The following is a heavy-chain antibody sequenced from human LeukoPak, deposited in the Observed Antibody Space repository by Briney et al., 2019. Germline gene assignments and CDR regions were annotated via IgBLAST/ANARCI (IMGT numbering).Heavy chain of an antibody. CDR1: GGSISSSSYY. J-gene: IGHJ4*02. CDR2: IYYSGST. V-gene: IGHV4-39*01. CDR3: ARHLSVVPAAYAQTDLDY. D-gene: IGHD2-2*01. Sequence: SSETLSLTCTVSGGSISSSSYYLGWIRQPPGKGLEWIGSIYYSGSTYYNPSLKSRVTISVDTSKNQFSLKLSSVTAADTAVYYCARHLSVVPAAYAQTDLDYWGQGTLVTVSS.